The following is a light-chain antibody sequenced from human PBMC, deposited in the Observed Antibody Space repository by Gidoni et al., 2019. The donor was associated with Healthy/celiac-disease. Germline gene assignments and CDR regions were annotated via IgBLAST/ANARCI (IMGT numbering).Light chain of an antibody. J-gene: IGKJ1*01. CDR1: QSVSSSY. CDR2: GAS. Sequence: EIVLTQSPGTLSLSPGESATLSCRASQSVSSSYLAWYQQKPGQAPRLLIYGASSRATGIPDRCSGSGSGTDFTLTISRLEPEDFAVYYCQQYGSSPTWTFGQGTKVEIK. V-gene: IGKV3-20*01. CDR3: QQYGSSPTWT.